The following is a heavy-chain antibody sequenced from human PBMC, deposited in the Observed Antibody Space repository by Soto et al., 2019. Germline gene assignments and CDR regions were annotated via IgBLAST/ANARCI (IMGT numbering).Heavy chain of an antibody. CDR1: GYTFTSYG. Sequence: QVQLVQSGAEVKKPGASVKVSCKPSGYTFTSYGISWVRQAPGQGLEWMGWISAYNGNTNYAQKLQGRVTMTTDTSTSTAYMERRSLSSDDTAVYFGVRGGGDTTVTTTPRDYWGHGTLVTVSS. CDR2: ISAYNGNT. J-gene: IGHJ4*01. V-gene: IGHV1-18*01. CDR3: VRGGGDTTVTTTPRDY. D-gene: IGHD4-17*01.